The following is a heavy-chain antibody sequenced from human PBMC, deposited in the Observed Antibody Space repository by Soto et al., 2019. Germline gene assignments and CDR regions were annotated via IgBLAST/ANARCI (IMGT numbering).Heavy chain of an antibody. CDR3: AKDLQSYGDYDYYCYGMDV. CDR2: ISYDGTNK. D-gene: IGHD4-17*01. J-gene: IGHJ6*02. V-gene: IGHV3-30*18. CDR1: GFTFSTYG. Sequence: VQLVEWGGGEVQPGRSLTISCAASGFTFSTYGMHWVRQTPGKGLEWVAVISYDGTNKFYSDSVKGRFTISRDNFKNTLTLQMNSLRADDTAVYSCAKDLQSYGDYDYYCYGMDVWGLGTRVTVSS.